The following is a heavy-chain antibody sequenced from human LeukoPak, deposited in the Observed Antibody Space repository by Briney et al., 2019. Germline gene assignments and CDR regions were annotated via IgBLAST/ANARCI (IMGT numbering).Heavy chain of an antibody. CDR2: ISGSGTDI. CDR1: GFTFSSHE. J-gene: IGHJ5*02. V-gene: IGHV3-48*03. CDR3: VRDVSVPAGDWRANWFDP. Sequence: PGGSLRLSCAASGFTFSSHEMNWVRQAPGKGLEWVSYISGSGTDIHYADSVKGRFTISRDNAKNTVYLQMNSLRAEDTAVYYCVRDVSVPAGDWRANWFDPWGQGTLVTVSS. D-gene: IGHD2-2*01.